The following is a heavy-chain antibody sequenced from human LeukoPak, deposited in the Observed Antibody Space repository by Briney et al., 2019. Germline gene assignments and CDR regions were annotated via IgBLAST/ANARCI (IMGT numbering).Heavy chain of an antibody. V-gene: IGHV1-8*01. CDR1: GYTFTNND. CDR3: TRGRAAGD. D-gene: IGHD6-19*01. Sequence: GASVKVSCKASGYTFTNNDINWVRQATGQGIAWMGWVSPDSGDTGYAPNFRGRVTMTTDTSINTAYMELTSLTSEDTAIYYCTRGRAAGDWGQGTLVTVSS. J-gene: IGHJ4*02. CDR2: VSPDSGDT.